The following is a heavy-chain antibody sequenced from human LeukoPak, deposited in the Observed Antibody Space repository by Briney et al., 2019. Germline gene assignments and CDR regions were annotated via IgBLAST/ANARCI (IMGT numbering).Heavy chain of an antibody. Sequence: ASVKVSCKDSGYTFTVDYVHWVRQAPGQGLEWMGWINPNSGGTDYAQKFQGRVTLTSDTSISTVYMELSRLRSNDTAVYYCATHTTMPVWRQGTLVTVSS. CDR2: INPNSGGT. CDR3: ATHTTMPV. CDR1: GYTFTVDY. D-gene: IGHD5-18*01. V-gene: IGHV1-2*02. J-gene: IGHJ4*02.